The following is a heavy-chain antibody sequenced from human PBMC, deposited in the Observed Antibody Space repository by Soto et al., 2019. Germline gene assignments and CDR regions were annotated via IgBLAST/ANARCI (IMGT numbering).Heavy chain of an antibody. CDR3: ARSVAVPGAHIDY. CDR2: VYYTGST. Sequence: TSETLSLTCSVSGGSISGSYWSWIRQSPGKGLEWLGYVYYTGSTNYSPSLRSRVSISVDTSKNEFSLRLSSVTAADTAVYFCARSVAVPGAHIDYWGQGTQVTVSS. D-gene: IGHD6-19*01. CDR1: GGSISGSY. V-gene: IGHV4-59*01. J-gene: IGHJ4*02.